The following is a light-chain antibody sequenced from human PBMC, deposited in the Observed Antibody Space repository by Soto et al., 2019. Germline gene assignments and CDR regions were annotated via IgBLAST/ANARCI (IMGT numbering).Light chain of an antibody. J-gene: IGKJ5*01. CDR2: GAS. V-gene: IGKV3-20*01. Sequence: EIVLTQSPGTLSLSPGERATLSCRASQSVSSTYLAWYQQKPGQAPRLLIYGASTRATGISDRFSGSGSGTDFTLTISRLEPQDSVVYYCQQYGGSPPITFGQGTRLEIK. CDR1: QSVSSTY. CDR3: QQYGGSPPIT.